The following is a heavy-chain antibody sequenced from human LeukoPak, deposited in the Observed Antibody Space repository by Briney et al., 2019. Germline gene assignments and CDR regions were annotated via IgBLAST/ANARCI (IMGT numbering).Heavy chain of an antibody. CDR3: ARDAEYGDYLFDY. D-gene: IGHD4-17*01. CDR1: GGTFTKYA. V-gene: IGHV1-69*04. CDR2: IIPLVGRA. Sequence: ASVKVPCKASGGTFTKYAISWVRQAPGQGLEWMGRIIPLVGRANYAQKFQGRVTITADKSTSTAYMELSSLRSEDTAVYYCARDAEYGDYLFDYWGQGTLVTISS. J-gene: IGHJ4*02.